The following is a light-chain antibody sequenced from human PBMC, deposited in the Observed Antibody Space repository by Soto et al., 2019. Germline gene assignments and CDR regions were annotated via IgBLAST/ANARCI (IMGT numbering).Light chain of an antibody. CDR1: QSISSY. Sequence: DLQMTQSPYSLSASVGDRVTITCRASQSISSYLNWYQQKPGKAPKLLIYAASSLQSGVPSRFSGSGSGTDFTLTISSLQPEDFATYYCQQSYSTPLWTFGQGTKVEIK. V-gene: IGKV1-39*01. J-gene: IGKJ1*01. CDR3: QQSYSTPLWT. CDR2: AAS.